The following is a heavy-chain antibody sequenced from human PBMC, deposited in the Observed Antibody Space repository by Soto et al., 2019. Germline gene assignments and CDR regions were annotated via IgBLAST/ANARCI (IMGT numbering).Heavy chain of an antibody. CDR1: GGSISSYY. J-gene: IGHJ4*02. Sequence: SETLSLTCTVSGGSISSYYWSWIRQPPGKGLEWIGYIYYTGSTNYNPSLKGRVTISVDTSKSQFSLKLSSVTAADTAVYYCARRYCGGGTCYSRFFDNWGPGTLVTVSS. CDR2: IYYTGST. V-gene: IGHV4-59*08. D-gene: IGHD2-15*01. CDR3: ARRYCGGGTCYSRFFDN.